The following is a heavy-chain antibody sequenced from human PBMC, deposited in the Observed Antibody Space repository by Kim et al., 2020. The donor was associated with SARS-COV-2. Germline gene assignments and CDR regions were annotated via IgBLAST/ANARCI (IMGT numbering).Heavy chain of an antibody. Sequence: SVNGRFTISRDNPKNTLYLQMNSLRAEDTAVYYCAKERDIVVVVAATLDYWGQGTLVTVSS. CDR3: AKERDIVVVVAATLDY. D-gene: IGHD2-15*01. J-gene: IGHJ4*02. V-gene: IGHV3-23*01.